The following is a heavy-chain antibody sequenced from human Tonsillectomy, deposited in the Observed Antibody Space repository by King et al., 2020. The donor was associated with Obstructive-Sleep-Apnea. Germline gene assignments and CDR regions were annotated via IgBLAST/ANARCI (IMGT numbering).Heavy chain of an antibody. D-gene: IGHD3-3*01. J-gene: IGHJ6*02. V-gene: IGHV3-23*04. CDR2: ISGSGGNT. CDR3: AKEERITIFGVAPYGMDV. CDR1: GFTFSSFA. Sequence: VQLVESGGGLVPPGGSLRLSCAASGFTFSSFAMSWVRQAPGKGLEWVSGISGSGGNTYYEDSVKGRFTLSRDNSKNPLYLQMNSLRAEDTAVYYCAKEERITIFGVAPYGMDVWGQGTTVTVSS.